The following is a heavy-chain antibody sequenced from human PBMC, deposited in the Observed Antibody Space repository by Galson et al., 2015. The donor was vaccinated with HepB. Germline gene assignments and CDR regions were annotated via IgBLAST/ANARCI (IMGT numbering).Heavy chain of an antibody. V-gene: IGHV3-23*01. Sequence: CAASGFTFSRYALSWVRQAPGKGLEWVSGISGTGATTHYADSVKGRFTISRDNSNNMLYLLMNSLRAEDMAVYYCAKDFRKGLRYYSDSSGDYYLDHWGQGTLVTVSS. CDR1: GFTFSRYA. D-gene: IGHD3-22*01. CDR3: AKDFRKGLRYYSDSSGDYYLDH. CDR2: ISGTGATT. J-gene: IGHJ4*02.